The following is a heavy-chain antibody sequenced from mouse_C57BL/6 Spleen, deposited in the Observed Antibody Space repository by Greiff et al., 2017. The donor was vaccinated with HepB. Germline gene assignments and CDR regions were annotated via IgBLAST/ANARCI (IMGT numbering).Heavy chain of an antibody. D-gene: IGHD1-1*01. CDR1: GYTFTDYE. CDR2: IDPETGGT. Sequence: VQLQQSGAELVRPGASVTLSCKASGYTFTDYEMHWVKQTPVHGLEWIGAIDPETGGTAYNQKFKGKAILTADKSSSTAYMELRSLTSEDSAVYYCTRRYYGSSCEYFDYWGQGTTLTVSS. CDR3: TRRYYGSSCEYFDY. J-gene: IGHJ2*01. V-gene: IGHV1-15*01.